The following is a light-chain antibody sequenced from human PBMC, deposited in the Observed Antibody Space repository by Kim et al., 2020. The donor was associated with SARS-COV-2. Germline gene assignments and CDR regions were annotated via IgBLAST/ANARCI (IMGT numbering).Light chain of an antibody. V-gene: IGLV6-57*02. CDR2: EDY. Sequence: GTTVTISCTGSRGSSASNSVQWYQQLPGSAPTTVIYEDYQRPSGVPDRFSGSIDSSSNSASLTISGLKTEDEADYYCQFYDSSNVVFGGGTQLTVL. J-gene: IGLJ3*02. CDR3: QFYDSSNVV. CDR1: RGSSASNS.